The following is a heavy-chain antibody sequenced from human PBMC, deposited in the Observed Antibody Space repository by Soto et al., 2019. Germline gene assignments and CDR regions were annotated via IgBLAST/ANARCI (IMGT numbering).Heavy chain of an antibody. CDR2: IGYDGSNK. CDR3: VRDLQPHNYGLDV. Sequence: QVQLVESGGDVVQPGRSLTLSCAASGFTFSSYGMHWVRQAPGEGLEWLTVIGYDGSNKYYADSVKGLFTISRDNSKNTLFLQMYSLSAEDTAVYYCVRDLQPHNYGLDVCGQGTTVTVSS. CDR1: GFTFSSYG. V-gene: IGHV3-33*01. J-gene: IGHJ6*02.